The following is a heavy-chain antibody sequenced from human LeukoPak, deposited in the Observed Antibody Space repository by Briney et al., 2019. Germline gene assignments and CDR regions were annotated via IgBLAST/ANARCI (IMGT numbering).Heavy chain of an antibody. CDR3: ARGRWIDC. J-gene: IGHJ4*02. CDR2: IWGDGNRQ. CDR1: GFTFSSYW. V-gene: IGHV3-33*08. Sequence: GGSLRLSCAASGFTFSSYWMHWVRQTPGKGLEWVAGIWGDGNRQYYTESVRGRFTISGDNSRNAAYLEMSSLRVDDTAIYYCARGRWIDCWGQGALVTVSS. D-gene: IGHD4-23*01.